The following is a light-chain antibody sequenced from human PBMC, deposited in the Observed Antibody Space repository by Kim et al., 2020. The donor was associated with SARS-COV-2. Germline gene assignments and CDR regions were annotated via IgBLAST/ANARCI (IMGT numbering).Light chain of an antibody. CDR3: QQYGGSPDYT. Sequence: EIFLTQSPGTLSLSPGERTTLLCRTSQSVNSNYLAWYQQKPGQAPRLLIYGASNRATGIPDRFSGSGSGTDFTLTISRLEPEDFAVYYCQQYGGSPDYTFGQGTKLEI. J-gene: IGKJ2*01. V-gene: IGKV3-20*01. CDR2: GAS. CDR1: QSVNSNY.